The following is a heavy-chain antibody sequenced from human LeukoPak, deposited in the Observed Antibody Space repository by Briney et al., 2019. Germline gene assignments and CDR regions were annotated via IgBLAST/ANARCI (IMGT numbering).Heavy chain of an antibody. D-gene: IGHD2-2*01. V-gene: IGHV3-53*01. CDR3: AKGTIVVVPARYYYYYYGMDV. Sequence: TGGSLRLSCAASGFTVSSNYMSWIRQAPGKGLEWVSVIYSGGSTYYADSVKGRFTISRDNSKNTLYLQMNSLRAEDTAVYYCAKGTIVVVPARYYYYYYGMDVWGQGTTVTVSS. J-gene: IGHJ6*02. CDR2: IYSGGST. CDR1: GFTVSSNY.